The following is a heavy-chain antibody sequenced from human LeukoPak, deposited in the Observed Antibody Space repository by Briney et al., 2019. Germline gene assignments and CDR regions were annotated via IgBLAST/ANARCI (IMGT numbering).Heavy chain of an antibody. CDR3: AREAIPLLEWLLYGWFDP. V-gene: IGHV7-4-1*02. CDR1: GYTFTSYA. J-gene: IGHJ5*02. CDR2: INTNTGNP. Sequence: ASVKVSCKASGYTFTSYAMNWVRQAPGQGLEWMGWINTNTGNPTYAQGFTGRFVFSLDTSVSTAYLQISSLKAEDTAVYYCAREAIPLLEWLLYGWFDPWGRGTLVTVSS. D-gene: IGHD3-3*01.